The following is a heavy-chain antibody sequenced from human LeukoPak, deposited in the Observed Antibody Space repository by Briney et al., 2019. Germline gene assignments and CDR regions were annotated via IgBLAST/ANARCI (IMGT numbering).Heavy chain of an antibody. CDR2: ISAYNDNT. CDR3: ARGDTGGWRTPNDDY. CDR1: GYTFTSYH. V-gene: IGHV1-18*04. Sequence: HGASVKVSCKASGYTFTSYHMHWVRQAPGQGLEWMGWISAYNDNTNYAQKLQGRVTMTTDTSTSTAYMELRSLRSDDTAVYYCARGDTGGWRTPNDDYWGQGTLVTVSS. J-gene: IGHJ4*02. D-gene: IGHD6-19*01.